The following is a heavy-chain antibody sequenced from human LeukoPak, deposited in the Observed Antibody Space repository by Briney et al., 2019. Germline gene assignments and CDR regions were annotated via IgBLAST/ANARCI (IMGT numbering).Heavy chain of an antibody. CDR1: GYTFTGYY. D-gene: IGHD6-13*01. Sequence: VSVKVSCKASGYTFTGYYMHWVRQAPGQGLEWMGWINPNSGGTNYAQKFQGRVTMTRDTSISTAYMELSRLRSDDTAVYYCARQDIAAAGTGYFQHWGQGTLVTVSS. CDR3: ARQDIAAAGTGYFQH. CDR2: INPNSGGT. J-gene: IGHJ1*01. V-gene: IGHV1-2*02.